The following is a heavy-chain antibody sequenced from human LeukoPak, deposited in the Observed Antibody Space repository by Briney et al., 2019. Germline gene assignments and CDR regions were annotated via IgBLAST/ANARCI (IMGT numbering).Heavy chain of an antibody. V-gene: IGHV1-18*01. D-gene: IGHD3-22*01. Sequence: ASVKVSCKASGYTFTSYGISWVRQAPGQGLEWMGWISAYNGNTNYAQKLQGRVTMTTDTSTSTAYMELRSLRSDDTAVYYCERDCLSGYYYDTRRKLNYYYGMDVWGQGTTVTVSS. CDR1: GYTFTSYG. J-gene: IGHJ6*02. CDR2: ISAYNGNT. CDR3: ERDCLSGYYYDTRRKLNYYYGMDV.